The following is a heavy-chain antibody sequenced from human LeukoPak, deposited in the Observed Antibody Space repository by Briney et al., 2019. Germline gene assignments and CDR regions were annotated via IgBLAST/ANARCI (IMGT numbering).Heavy chain of an antibody. J-gene: IGHJ6*02. V-gene: IGHV1-18*01. D-gene: IGHD3-3*01. CDR1: GYTFTSYG. Sequence: GASVKVSCKASGYTFTSYGISWVRQAPGQGLGWMGWISAYNGNTNYAQELQGRVTMTTDTSTSTAYMELRSLRSDDTAVYYCARGGVGRFLEWLWSGMDVWGQGTTVTVSS. CDR3: ARGGVGRFLEWLWSGMDV. CDR2: ISAYNGNT.